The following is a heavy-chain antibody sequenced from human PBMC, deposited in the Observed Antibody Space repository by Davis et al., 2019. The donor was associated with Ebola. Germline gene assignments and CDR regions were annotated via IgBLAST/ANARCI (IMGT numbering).Heavy chain of an antibody. D-gene: IGHD6-13*01. V-gene: IGHV5-51*01. J-gene: IGHJ5*02. CDR1: GHSFTSYW. CDR3: ARLRRIAAAGAIDP. CDR2: IYPDDSDT. Sequence: GESLKISCKGSGHSFTSYWIGWVRQMPGKGLEWMGIIYPDDSDTRYSPSFQGQVTISADKSISTAYLQWSSLKASDTAMYYCARLRRIAAAGAIDPWGQGTLVTVSS.